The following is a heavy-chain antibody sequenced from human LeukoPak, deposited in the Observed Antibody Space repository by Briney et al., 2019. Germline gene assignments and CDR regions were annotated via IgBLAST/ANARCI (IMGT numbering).Heavy chain of an antibody. CDR3: ARGPYYYDSSGYLHDDAFDI. CDR2: FDPEDGET. J-gene: IGHJ3*02. Sequence: ASVKVSCKVSGYTLTELSMHWVRQAPGKGLEWMGGFDPEDGETIYAQKFQGRVTMTEDTSTDTAYMELSSLRSEDTAVYYCARGPYYYDSSGYLHDDAFDIWGQGTMVTVSS. CDR1: GYTLTELS. D-gene: IGHD3-22*01. V-gene: IGHV1-24*01.